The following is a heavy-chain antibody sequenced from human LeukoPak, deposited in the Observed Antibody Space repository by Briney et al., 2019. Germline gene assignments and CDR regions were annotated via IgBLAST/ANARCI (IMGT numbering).Heavy chain of an antibody. CDR3: ATYYFNWGGRGH. J-gene: IGHJ4*02. D-gene: IGHD2-21*01. CDR2: NMNT. V-gene: IGHV4-61*08. CDR1: GASVSSGDHH. Sequence: SETLSLTCIVSGASVSSGDHHWSRIRQAPGKGLEWIGHNMNTYYNPSLKSRVTISIDTSKNQFSLMLSTVTAADTAIYYCATYYFNWGGRGHWGPGTLVNGSS.